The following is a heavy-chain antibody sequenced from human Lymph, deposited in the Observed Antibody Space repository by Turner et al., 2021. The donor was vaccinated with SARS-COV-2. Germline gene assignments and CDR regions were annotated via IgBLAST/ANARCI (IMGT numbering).Heavy chain of an antibody. CDR1: GFTFSSYA. V-gene: IGHV3-30*04. D-gene: IGHD3-3*01. Sequence: QVQLVESGGGVVQPGRSLRLSCAASGFTFSSYATHWVRQAPGKGLEWVAVISYDGSNKNYADSVKGRFTISRDNSKNTLYLQMNSLRAEDTAVYYCARDDREFWSGYYTHYYYYGMDVWGQGTTVTVSS. J-gene: IGHJ6*02. CDR3: ARDDREFWSGYYTHYYYYGMDV. CDR2: ISYDGSNK.